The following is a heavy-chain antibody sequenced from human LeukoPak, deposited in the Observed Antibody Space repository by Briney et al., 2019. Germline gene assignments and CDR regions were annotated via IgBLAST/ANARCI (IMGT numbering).Heavy chain of an antibody. Sequence: PSETLSLACTVSGGSISSYYWSWIRQPPGKGLEWIGEINHSGSTNYNPSLKSRVTISVDTSKNQFSLKLSSVTAADTAVYYCARRFMIAAFYGMDVWGQGTTVTVSS. V-gene: IGHV4-34*01. CDR2: INHSGST. J-gene: IGHJ6*02. CDR3: ARRFMIAAFYGMDV. D-gene: IGHD3-22*01. CDR1: GGSISSYY.